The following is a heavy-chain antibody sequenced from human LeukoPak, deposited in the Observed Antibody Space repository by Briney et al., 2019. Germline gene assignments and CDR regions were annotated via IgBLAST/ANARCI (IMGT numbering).Heavy chain of an antibody. J-gene: IGHJ4*02. CDR2: ISPNSGGI. CDR1: GYTFTLGGFY. CDR3: ARDPSHKNEEIY. Sequence: GASVKVSCKASGYTFTLGGFYIHWVRQAPGQGLEWMGWISPNSGGINYAQEFQDRVTMTRDTSIDTVYMELSRLTSVDTAVYYCARDPSHKNEEIYWGQGTLVAVSS. V-gene: IGHV1-2*02.